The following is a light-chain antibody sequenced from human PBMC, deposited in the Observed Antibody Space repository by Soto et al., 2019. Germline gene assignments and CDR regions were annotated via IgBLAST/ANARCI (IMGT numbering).Light chain of an antibody. CDR3: QQCGNQQLT. CDR1: QSVSSSY. Sequence: EIVLTQSPGTLSLSPGERATLSCRSSQSVSSSYLAWYQQKPGQPPRLLIYGASSRATGIPDRFSGSGSGTDFTLTITRLEPEDFAVYYCQQCGNQQLTFGGGTKVEIK. J-gene: IGKJ4*01. V-gene: IGKV3-20*01. CDR2: GAS.